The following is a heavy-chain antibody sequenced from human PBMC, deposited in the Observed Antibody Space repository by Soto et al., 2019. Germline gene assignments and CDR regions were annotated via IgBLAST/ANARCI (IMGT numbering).Heavy chain of an antibody. CDR2: IIHSEST. D-gene: IGHD1-26*01. Sequence: PSETLSLTCAVYGGSFSAYYWSWVRQPPGKGLEWIGEIIHSESTKYNPSLKSRVTISVATSKNQFSLKLSSATAADTAVYYCSRQRPTECRWEFANNYCMDVWGQGTPVTVSS. V-gene: IGHV4-34*12. J-gene: IGHJ6*02. CDR3: SRQRPTECRWEFANNYCMDV. CDR1: GGSFSAYY.